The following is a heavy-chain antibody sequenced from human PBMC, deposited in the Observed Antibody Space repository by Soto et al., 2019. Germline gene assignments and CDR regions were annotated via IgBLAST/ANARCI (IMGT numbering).Heavy chain of an antibody. CDR1: GFTFSTYS. V-gene: IGHV3-48*02. J-gene: IGHJ2*01. CDR3: ARNRAVAGTPWYFDL. Sequence: EVQLVESGGGLVQPGGSLRLSCAASGFTFSTYSMTWVRQAPGKGLEWVSYISSSSSPIYYADSVKGRFTISRDHAKNSLYLQMNTLRDEETAVSYCARNRAVAGTPWYFDLWGRGTLVTVSS. D-gene: IGHD6-19*01. CDR2: ISSSSSPI.